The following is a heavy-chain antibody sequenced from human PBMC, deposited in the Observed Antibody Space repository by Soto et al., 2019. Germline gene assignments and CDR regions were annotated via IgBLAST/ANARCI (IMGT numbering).Heavy chain of an antibody. D-gene: IGHD6-13*01. CDR3: ARVSATGTRWFDP. Sequence: ILSLNFTVSGGSISSGAYYGGGIRQHPGKGLEWIGYISHRGTAYYTPSLKSRVSLSVDPSKSQFSLNVTSLTAADTAVYYCARVSATGTRWFDPWGPGTLVPSPQ. V-gene: IGHV4-31*03. CDR1: GGSISSGAYY. CDR2: ISHRGTA. J-gene: IGHJ5*02.